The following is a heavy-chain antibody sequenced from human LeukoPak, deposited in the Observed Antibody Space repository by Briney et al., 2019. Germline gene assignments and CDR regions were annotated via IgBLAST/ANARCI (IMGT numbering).Heavy chain of an antibody. V-gene: IGHV1-8*01. Sequence: GASVKVSCKASGYTFTSYDINWVRQATGPGLEWMGWMNPNSGNTGYAQKFQGRVTMTRNTSISTAYMELSSLRSEDTAVYYCARDPHDPHYDFTFDPWGQGTLVTVSS. D-gene: IGHD3-3*01. CDR3: ARDPHDPHYDFTFDP. CDR2: MNPNSGNT. CDR1: GYTFTSYD. J-gene: IGHJ5*02.